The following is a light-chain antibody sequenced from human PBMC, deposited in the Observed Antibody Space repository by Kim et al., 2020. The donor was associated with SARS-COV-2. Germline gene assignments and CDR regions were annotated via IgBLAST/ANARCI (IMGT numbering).Light chain of an antibody. CDR2: DAS. V-gene: IGKV3-11*01. CDR3: QQRSNWAWT. CDR1: QSVSSY. Sequence: LSPGERATRACRASQSVSSYLAWYQQKPGQAPRLLIYDASNRATGIPARFSGSGSGTDFTLTISSLEPEDFAVYYCQQRSNWAWTFGQGTKLEI. J-gene: IGKJ1*01.